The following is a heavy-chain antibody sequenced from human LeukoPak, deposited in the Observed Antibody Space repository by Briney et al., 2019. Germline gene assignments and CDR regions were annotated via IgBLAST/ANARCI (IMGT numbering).Heavy chain of an antibody. V-gene: IGHV1-69*04. CDR3: AREGASYYDILTGYSGNWFDP. CDR1: GGTFSSYA. D-gene: IGHD3-9*01. CDR2: IIPILGIA. J-gene: IGHJ5*02. Sequence: ASVNVSCKASGGTFSSYAISWVRQAPGQGLEWMGRIIPILGIANYAQKFQGRVTITADKSTSTAYMELSSLRSEDTAVYYCAREGASYYDILTGYSGNWFDPWGQGTLVTVSS.